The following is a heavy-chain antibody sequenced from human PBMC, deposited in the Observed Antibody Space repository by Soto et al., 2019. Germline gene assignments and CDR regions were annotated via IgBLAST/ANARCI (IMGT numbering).Heavy chain of an antibody. CDR2: ISGSGGYI. V-gene: IGHV3-21*06. D-gene: IGHD6-13*01. CDR3: ARDRQSTPWYAADY. Sequence: PGGTLRLSCEGSGFTFSSCSMHWVRQAQGKGLEWVSPISGSGGYIYYADSVMGRCTISRDNAKNSLYLQMTSLRDEDTALYYCARDRQSTPWYAADYWGQGSLVTVSS. J-gene: IGHJ4*02. CDR1: GFTFSSCS.